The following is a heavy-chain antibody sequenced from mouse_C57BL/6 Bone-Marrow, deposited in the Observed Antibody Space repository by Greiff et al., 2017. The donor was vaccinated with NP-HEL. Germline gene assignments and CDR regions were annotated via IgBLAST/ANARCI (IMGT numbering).Heavy chain of an antibody. CDR3: ARHDDRTIVTFDWYAY. Sequence: DVMLVESGGGLVQPGGSLKLSCAASGFTFSDYYMYWVRQTPEKRLEWVAYISNGGGSTYYPDTVKGRFTISRDNSKNTLYLQMSSLKSEDTAMYYCARHDDRTIVTFDWYAYWGQGTLVTVSA. CDR2: ISNGGGST. J-gene: IGHJ3*01. CDR1: GFTFSDYY. D-gene: IGHD2-12*01. V-gene: IGHV5-12*01.